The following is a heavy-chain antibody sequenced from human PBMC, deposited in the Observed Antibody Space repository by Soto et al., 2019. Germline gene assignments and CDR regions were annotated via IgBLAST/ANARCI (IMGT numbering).Heavy chain of an antibody. V-gene: IGHV1-69*01. CDR3: ARVGRDGYSILFDY. CDR2: IIPIFGTS. D-gene: IGHD4-4*01. J-gene: IGHJ4*02. Sequence: QVQLVQSGAEVKKPGSSVKVSCTASGGTFNNYAISWVRQAPGQGLEWMGGIIPIFGTSHYAEDLQARVTITADDSTSTAYMELSSLRSEDTAVYYCARVGRDGYSILFDYWGQGTLVTVSS. CDR1: GGTFNNYA.